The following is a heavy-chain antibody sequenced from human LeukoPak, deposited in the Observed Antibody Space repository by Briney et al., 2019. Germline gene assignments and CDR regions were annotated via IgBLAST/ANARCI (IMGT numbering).Heavy chain of an antibody. D-gene: IGHD6-13*01. V-gene: IGHV1-46*01. Sequence: ASVKVSCKASGYTFTSYYMHWVRQAPGQGLEWMGIINPSGVSTSDAQRFQGRVTMTRDMSTSTVYMELSSLRSEDTAVYYCARGYSSSYRIDYWGQGTLITVSS. CDR3: ARGYSSSYRIDY. CDR2: INPSGVST. CDR1: GYTFTSYY. J-gene: IGHJ4*02.